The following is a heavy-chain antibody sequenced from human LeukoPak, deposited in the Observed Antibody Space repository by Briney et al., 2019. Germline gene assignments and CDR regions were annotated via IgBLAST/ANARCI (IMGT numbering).Heavy chain of an antibody. V-gene: IGHV4-31*03. CDR2: IYYSGST. D-gene: IGHD3-22*01. J-gene: IGHJ4*02. Sequence: PSQTLSLTCTVSGGSISSGGYSWSWIRQHPGKGLEWIGYIYYSGSTYYNPSLKSRVTISVDTSKNQFSLKLSSVTAADTAVYYCARGQYYYDSSGYFVRYFDYWGQGTLVTVSS. CDR1: GGSISSGGYS. CDR3: ARGQYYYDSSGYFVRYFDY.